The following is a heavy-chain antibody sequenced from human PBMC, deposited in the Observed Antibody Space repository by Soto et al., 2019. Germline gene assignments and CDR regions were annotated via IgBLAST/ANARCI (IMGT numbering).Heavy chain of an antibody. CDR2: LYWNTEK. D-gene: IGHD3-9*01. CDR3: APPLTGHGMAV. Sequence: QITLKESGPTLVKPTQTLTLTCTFSGFSLTTGGVGVGWFRQPPGKALEWLADLYWNTEKNHSPSLRGRLIIAKDTSRAQVFLTVTNVAPPDTATYYCAPPLTGHGMAVWGPGPTVPVSS. V-gene: IGHV2-5*01. J-gene: IGHJ6*02. CDR1: GFSLTTGGVG.